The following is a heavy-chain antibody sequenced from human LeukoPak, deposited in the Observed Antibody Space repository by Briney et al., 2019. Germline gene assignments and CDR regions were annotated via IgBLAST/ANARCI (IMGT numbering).Heavy chain of an antibody. Sequence: GGSLRLSCAVSGFIFSDYYMSWIRQAPGKGLEWISYISGDGSATSYADSVKGRFTISRDNSKNTLYLQMNSLRAEDTAVYYCARMMEWLGGDYWGQGTLVTVSS. CDR1: GFIFSDYY. V-gene: IGHV3-11*01. D-gene: IGHD6-19*01. CDR2: ISGDGSAT. J-gene: IGHJ4*02. CDR3: ARMMEWLGGDY.